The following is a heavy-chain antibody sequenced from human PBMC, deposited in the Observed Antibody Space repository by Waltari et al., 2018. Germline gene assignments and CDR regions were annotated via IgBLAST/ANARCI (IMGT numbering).Heavy chain of an antibody. D-gene: IGHD3-3*01. CDR1: GGSISSSSYY. CDR2: IYYSGST. J-gene: IGHJ5*02. Sequence: QLQLQESGPGLVKPSETLSLTCTVSGGSISSSSYYWGWLRQPPGRGLEWIGSIYYSGSTYYTPALKGRVTIAVDTSKNQFSLKRSSLTAADTAVYYCARVYYDFWSGYSYNWFDPWGQGTLVTVSS. CDR3: ARVYYDFWSGYSYNWFDP. V-gene: IGHV4-39*01.